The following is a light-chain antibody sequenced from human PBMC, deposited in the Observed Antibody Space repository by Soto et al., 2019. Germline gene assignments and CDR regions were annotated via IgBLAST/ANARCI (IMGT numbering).Light chain of an antibody. V-gene: IGKV1-39*01. CDR1: QSIVSY. CDR2: AAS. Sequence: GDRVTITCRASQSIVSYLNWYQQKPGKAPNLLIYAASSLQSGVPSRFSGSGSGTDYTLTISSLQPKDFATYYCHQSYKTVWTFGQGTKVDIK. J-gene: IGKJ1*01. CDR3: HQSYKTVWT.